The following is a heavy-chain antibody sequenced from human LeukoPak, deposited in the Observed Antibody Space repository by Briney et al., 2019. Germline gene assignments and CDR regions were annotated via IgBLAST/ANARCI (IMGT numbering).Heavy chain of an antibody. CDR2: IYYSGST. Sequence: TTSETLSLTCTVSGGSLSSYYWSWIRQPPGKGLEWIGYIYYSGSTKYNPSLKSRVTISVDTSKNQFSLKLSSVTAADTAVYYCARETLGGWFVGFDYWGQGTLVTVSS. J-gene: IGHJ4*02. V-gene: IGHV4-59*12. CDR1: GGSLSSYY. CDR3: ARETLGGWFVGFDY. D-gene: IGHD6-19*01.